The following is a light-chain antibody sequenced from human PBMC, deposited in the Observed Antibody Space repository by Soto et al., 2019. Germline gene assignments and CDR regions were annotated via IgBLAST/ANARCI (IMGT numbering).Light chain of an antibody. V-gene: IGKV3-20*01. CDR2: GAS. CDR1: QTGSNSY. CDR3: QQYGSSPPFT. Sequence: IVLTQSPGTLSLSPGERATLSCRASQTGSNSYLAWYQQKSGQAPRLLIYGASSRATGIPDRFSGSGSGTDFTLTISRLEPEDFAVYYCQQYGSSPPFTFGQGTKLEIK. J-gene: IGKJ2*01.